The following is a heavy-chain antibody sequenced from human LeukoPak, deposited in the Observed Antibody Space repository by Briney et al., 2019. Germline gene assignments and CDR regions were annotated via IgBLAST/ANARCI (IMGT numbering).Heavy chain of an antibody. Sequence: SSETLSLTCTVSGGSISSYYWSWIRQPPGKGLEWIGRIYTSGSTNYNPSLKSRVTISIDTSKNQFSLKLSSVTAADTAVYYCARDGWFAESRYIDLWGRGTLVTVSS. CDR2: IYTSGST. CDR1: GGSISSYY. J-gene: IGHJ2*01. D-gene: IGHD3-10*01. CDR3: ARDGWFAESRYIDL. V-gene: IGHV4-4*08.